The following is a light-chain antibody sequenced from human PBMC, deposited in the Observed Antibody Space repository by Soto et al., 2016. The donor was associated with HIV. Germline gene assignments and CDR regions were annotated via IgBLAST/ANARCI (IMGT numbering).Light chain of an antibody. J-gene: IGKJ4*01. V-gene: IGKV1-39*01. Sequence: DMQLTQSPSLLSASIGDTITLSCRTSGGFGVYFAWYQQKPGKAPKLLIYGTSSLQSGVPSRFSGSGSGTDFTLTISSLQPEDFATYYCQQTYSTLLFGGGTKVEIK. CDR2: GTS. CDR3: QQTYSTLL. CDR1: GGFGVY.